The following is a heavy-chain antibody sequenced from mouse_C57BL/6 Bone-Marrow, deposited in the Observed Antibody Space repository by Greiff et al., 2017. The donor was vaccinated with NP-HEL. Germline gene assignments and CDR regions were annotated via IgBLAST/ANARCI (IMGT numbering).Heavy chain of an antibody. D-gene: IGHD1-1*01. CDR1: GYTFTSYW. CDR3: AREGSSYLGYYFDY. Sequence: QVQLQQPGAELVKPGASVKMSCKASGYTFTSYWITWVKQRPGQGLEWIGDIYPGSGSTNYNEKFKSKATLTVDTSSSTAYMQLSSLTSEDTAVYYCAREGSSYLGYYFDYWGQGTTLTVSS. CDR2: IYPGSGST. V-gene: IGHV1-55*01. J-gene: IGHJ2*01.